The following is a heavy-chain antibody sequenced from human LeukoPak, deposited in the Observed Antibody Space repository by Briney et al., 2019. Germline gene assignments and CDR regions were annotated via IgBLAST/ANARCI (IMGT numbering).Heavy chain of an antibody. CDR1: GFTFSSYA. V-gene: IGHV3-23*01. D-gene: IGHD2-15*01. CDR2: ISGSGGST. Sequence: TGGSLRLSCAASGFTFSSYAMSWVRQAPGKGLERVSAISGSGGSTYYADSVKGRFTISRDNSKNTLYLQMNSLRAEDTAVYYCAKDSGIVVVVAATAAPNWFDPWGQGTLVTVSS. J-gene: IGHJ5*02. CDR3: AKDSGIVVVVAATAAPNWFDP.